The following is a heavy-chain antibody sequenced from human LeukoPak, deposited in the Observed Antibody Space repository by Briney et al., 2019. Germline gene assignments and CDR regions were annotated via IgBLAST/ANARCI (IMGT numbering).Heavy chain of an antibody. J-gene: IGHJ4*02. CDR1: GYTFTSYG. D-gene: IGHD4-17*01. CDR3: ARDQDYGDYAYYFDY. Sequence: ASVKVSCRASGYTFTSYGISWVRQAPGQGLEWMGWISAYNGNTNYAQKLQGRVTMTTDTSTSTAYMELRSLRSDDTAVYYCARDQDYGDYAYYFDYWGQGTLVTVSS. V-gene: IGHV1-18*01. CDR2: ISAYNGNT.